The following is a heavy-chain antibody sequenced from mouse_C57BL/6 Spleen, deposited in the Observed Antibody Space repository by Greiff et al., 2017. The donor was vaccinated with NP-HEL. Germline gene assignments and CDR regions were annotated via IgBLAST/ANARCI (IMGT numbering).Heavy chain of an antibody. J-gene: IGHJ3*01. D-gene: IGHD2-4*01. Sequence: EVQGVESGAELVKPGDSVKLSCTASGFNIKDYYMHWVKQRTEQGLEWIGRIDPEDGETKYAPKFQGKATITADPSSNTAYLQLSSLTSEDTAVYYCARGGLRDWFAYWGQGTLVTVSA. CDR3: ARGGLRDWFAY. CDR2: IDPEDGET. V-gene: IGHV14-2*01. CDR1: GFNIKDYY.